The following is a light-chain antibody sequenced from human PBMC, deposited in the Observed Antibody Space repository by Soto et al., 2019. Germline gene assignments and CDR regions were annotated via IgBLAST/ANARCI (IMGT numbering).Light chain of an antibody. J-gene: IGLJ1*01. CDR1: RSDVGAYNY. CDR2: EVT. Sequence: QSVLTQPASVSGSPGQSIAMSGTGTRSDVGAYNYVSWYQQHPGKAPKLMISEVTNRPSGVSDRFSGSKSGNTASLTISGLQAEDEADYYCSSFTSRFTFVFGTGTEVTVL. CDR3: SSFTSRFTFV. V-gene: IGLV2-14*01.